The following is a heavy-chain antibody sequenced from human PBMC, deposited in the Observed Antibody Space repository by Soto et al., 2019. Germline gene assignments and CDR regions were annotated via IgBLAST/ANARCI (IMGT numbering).Heavy chain of an antibody. CDR2: IYYSGST. CDR1: GGSISSGGYY. Sequence: SETLSLTCTVSGGSISSGGYYWSWIRQHPGKGLEWIGYIYYSGSTYYNPSLKSRVTISVDTSKNQFSLKLSSVTAADTAVYYCARAGCSGGSCYLGGWFDPWGQGTLVTVSS. D-gene: IGHD2-15*01. J-gene: IGHJ5*02. CDR3: ARAGCSGGSCYLGGWFDP. V-gene: IGHV4-31*03.